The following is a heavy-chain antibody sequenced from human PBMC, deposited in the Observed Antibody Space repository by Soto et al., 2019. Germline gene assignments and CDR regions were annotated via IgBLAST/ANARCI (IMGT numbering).Heavy chain of an antibody. D-gene: IGHD3-16*01. V-gene: IGHV4-59*01. Sequence: QVQLQESGPGLVKPAETLSLTCSVSGGSISSNDWSWILQPPGKGLEYIGYISYNGNTNYKPSHKSRVTISVDTSKNQFSLKMSSVTAADTAVYYCARVSYHYVWGSSTGMAVWGDGTTVTVSS. CDR2: ISYNGNT. CDR3: ARVSYHYVWGSSTGMAV. J-gene: IGHJ6*04. CDR1: GGSISSND.